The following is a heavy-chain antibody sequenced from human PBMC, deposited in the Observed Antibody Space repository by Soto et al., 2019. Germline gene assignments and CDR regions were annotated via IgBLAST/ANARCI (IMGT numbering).Heavy chain of an antibody. J-gene: IGHJ6*02. V-gene: IGHV3-30*04. D-gene: IGHD2-15*01. CDR1: GFTFSSYA. CDR3: ARGMDSGTNYYYGMDV. Sequence: PGGSLRLSCAASGFTFSSYAMHWVRQAPGKGLEWVAVISYDGSNKYYADSVKGRFTISRDNSKNTLYLQMNSLRAEDTAVYYCARGMDSGTNYYYGMDVWGQGTTVTVSS. CDR2: ISYDGSNK.